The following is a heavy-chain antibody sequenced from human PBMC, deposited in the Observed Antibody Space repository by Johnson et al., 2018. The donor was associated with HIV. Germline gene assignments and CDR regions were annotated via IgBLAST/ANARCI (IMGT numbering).Heavy chain of an antibody. CDR2: ISYDGSNK. CDR1: GFTFSNYD. J-gene: IGHJ3*02. CDR3: ARGQGYYYDSSGPTLNAFDI. V-gene: IGHV3-30*03. Sequence: QVQLVESGGGVVQPGRSLRLSCAASGFTFSNYDMHWVRQVTRKGLEWVAVISYDGSNKYYADSVKGRFTISRDNAKNSLYLQMNSLRAEDTAVYYCARGQGYYYDSSGPTLNAFDIWGQGTMVTVSS. D-gene: IGHD3-22*01.